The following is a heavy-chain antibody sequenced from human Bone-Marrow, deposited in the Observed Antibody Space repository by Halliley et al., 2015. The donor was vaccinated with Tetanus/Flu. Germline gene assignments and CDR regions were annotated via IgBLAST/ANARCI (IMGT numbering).Heavy chain of an antibody. V-gene: IGHV4-4*02. J-gene: IGHJ4*02. CDR2: ILHSGTT. CDR1: GVSISTSNW. Sequence: TLSLTCSVSGVSISTSNWWTWVRQPPGKGLEWIGEILHSGTTNYNPSLRSRVTISIDKSKNQFSLRLTSVTAADTAVYYCASLTITMAQAGLLGADYWGQGSLVTVSS. CDR3: ASLTITMAQAGLLGADY. D-gene: IGHD3-3*01.